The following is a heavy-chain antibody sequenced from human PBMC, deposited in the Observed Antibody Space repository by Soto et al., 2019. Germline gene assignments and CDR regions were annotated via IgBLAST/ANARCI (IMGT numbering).Heavy chain of an antibody. CDR2: ISIGGTTI. D-gene: IGHD2-15*01. Sequence: PGGSLRLSCAASGFTFRNYNMNWVRQAPGKGLEWVSHISIGGTTIDYADSVKGRLTIPRDNSKNTLYLQMNSLRAEDTAVYYCAKDFVLLRGYCSGDSCPGGFQHWGQGTLVTVSS. CDR1: GFTFRNYN. CDR3: AKDFVLLRGYCSGDSCPGGFQH. J-gene: IGHJ1*01. V-gene: IGHV3-48*01.